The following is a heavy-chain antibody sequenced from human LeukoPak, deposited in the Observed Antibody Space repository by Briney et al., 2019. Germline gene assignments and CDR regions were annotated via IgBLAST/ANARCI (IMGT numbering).Heavy chain of an antibody. D-gene: IGHD2-15*01. J-gene: IGHJ6*02. CDR3: AREDATGYYYGMDV. CDR2: ISAYNGNT. V-gene: IGHV1-18*01. Sequence: ASVKVSCKASGYTFTSYGISWVRQAPGQGLEWMGWISAYNGNTNYAQKLQGRVTMTTDISTSTAYMELRSLRSDDTAVYYCAREDATGYYYGMDVWGQGTTVTVSS. CDR1: GYTFTSYG.